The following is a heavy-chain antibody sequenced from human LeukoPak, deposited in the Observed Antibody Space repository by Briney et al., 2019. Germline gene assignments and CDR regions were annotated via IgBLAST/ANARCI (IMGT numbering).Heavy chain of an antibody. Sequence: GGSLRLSCAASGFTFNSFAMNWVRQVPGKGLEWVSRISGSDGTSHYADFVKGRFTISRDNSKNTLYLQMNSLRAEDTAAYYCAKSLGVGGYTRYKGFDQWGQGTLVVVSS. J-gene: IGHJ4*02. V-gene: IGHV3-23*01. CDR1: GFTFNSFA. D-gene: IGHD3-16*02. CDR3: AKSLGVGGYTRYKGFDQ. CDR2: ISGSDGTS.